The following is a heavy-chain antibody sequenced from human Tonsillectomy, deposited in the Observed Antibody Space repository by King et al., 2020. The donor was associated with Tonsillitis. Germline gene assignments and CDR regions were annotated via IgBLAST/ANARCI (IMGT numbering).Heavy chain of an antibody. J-gene: IGHJ6*03. Sequence: QEQLVQSGAEVKKPGSSVKVSCKASGGTLSNYTISWVRQAPGQGLEWMGGIIPIFGIAKYAQKFQGRVAITADESTSTAYMELSSLRSEDTAVYYCARDRRDCTNGVCSYAYYYYMDVWGKGTTVTVSS. CDR2: IIPIFGIA. CDR3: ARDRRDCTNGVCSYAYYYYMDV. V-gene: IGHV1-69*01. D-gene: IGHD2-8*01. CDR1: GGTLSNYT.